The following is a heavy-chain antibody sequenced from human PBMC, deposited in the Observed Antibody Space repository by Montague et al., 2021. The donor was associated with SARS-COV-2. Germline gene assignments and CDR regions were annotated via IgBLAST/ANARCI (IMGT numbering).Heavy chain of an antibody. CDR1: GDSVSSNNVA. Sequence: CAISGDSVSSNNVAWNWIRQSPSRGLERLGRTNYRSKWHYDYAVSVKSRILIIPNTSENQFSLQLNSVTPEDTAVYYCARDAHIGSTWPFLGYGMDVWGQGTTVTVSS. J-gene: IGHJ6*02. CDR3: ARDAHIGSTWPFLGYGMDV. CDR2: TNYRSKWHY. V-gene: IGHV6-1*01. D-gene: IGHD6-13*01.